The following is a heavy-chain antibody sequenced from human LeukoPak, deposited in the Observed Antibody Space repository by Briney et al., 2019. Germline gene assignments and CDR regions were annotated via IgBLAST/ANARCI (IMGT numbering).Heavy chain of an antibody. CDR3: ARDSGSSPLFDY. D-gene: IGHD1-26*01. V-gene: IGHV4-39*07. CDR1: GGSISSNTYY. CDR2: IYYSGIT. J-gene: IGHJ4*02. Sequence: SENLSLTCTVSGGSISSNTYYWGWIRQPPGKGVEWIGTIYYSGITYYNPSLKSRVTMSVDTSKNQFSLKLSSVTAADTAVYYCARDSGSSPLFDYWGQGTLVTVSS.